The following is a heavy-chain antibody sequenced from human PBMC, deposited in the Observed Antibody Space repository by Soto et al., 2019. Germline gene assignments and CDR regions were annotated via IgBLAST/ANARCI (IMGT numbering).Heavy chain of an antibody. CDR1: GGTFSSYA. V-gene: IGHV1-69*01. CDR3: ARDFRFIPSVKQFWFDP. Sequence: QVQLVQSGAEVKKPGSSVKVSCKASGGTFSSYAISWVRQAPGQGLEWMGGIIPIFGTANYAQKFQGRVTITTDESTSTAYMELSSLRSEDTAVYYCARDFRFIPSVKQFWFDPWGQGTLVTVSS. D-gene: IGHD6-19*01. J-gene: IGHJ5*02. CDR2: IIPIFGTA.